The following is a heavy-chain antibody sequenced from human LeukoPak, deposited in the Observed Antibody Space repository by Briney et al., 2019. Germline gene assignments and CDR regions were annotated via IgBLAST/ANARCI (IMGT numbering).Heavy chain of an antibody. D-gene: IGHD6-19*01. V-gene: IGHV4-34*01. CDR1: GGSFSGYY. CDR3: ARIETYSSGWYDAFFDY. Sequence: PSGTLSLTCAVYGGSFSGYYWSWIRQPPGKGLEWIGEINHSGSTNYNPSLKSRVTISVDTSKNHFSLKLTSVTAADTAVYYCARIETYSSGWYDAFFDYWGQGTLVTVSS. J-gene: IGHJ4*02. CDR2: INHSGST.